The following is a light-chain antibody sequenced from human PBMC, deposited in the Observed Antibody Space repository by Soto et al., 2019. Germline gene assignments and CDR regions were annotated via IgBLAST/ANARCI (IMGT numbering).Light chain of an antibody. J-gene: IGKJ1*01. CDR3: QQYDSSPPT. CDR1: QSVNSNY. V-gene: IGKV3-20*01. Sequence: EIVLTQSPGTLSLSPGERATLSCRASQSVNSNYLAWYQRKPGQAPRLLIYGASNRATDIPYRFSASGSGKDFPLTITRLEPEDFAVYYCQQYDSSPPTFGQGTKVEIK. CDR2: GAS.